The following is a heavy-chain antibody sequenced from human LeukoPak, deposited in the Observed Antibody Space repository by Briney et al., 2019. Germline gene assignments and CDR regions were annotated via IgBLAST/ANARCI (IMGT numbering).Heavy chain of an antibody. V-gene: IGHV3-23*01. Sequence: PGGSLRLSCAASGFTFSSYSMNWVRQAPGKGLEWVSGISGSGDNTYYADSVKGRFTISRDSSRDTLYLQMNSLRAEDTAVYYCAKSRSAVAVAGSNYWGQGTLVTVSS. D-gene: IGHD6-19*01. J-gene: IGHJ4*02. CDR3: AKSRSAVAVAGSNY. CDR1: GFTFSSYS. CDR2: ISGSGDNT.